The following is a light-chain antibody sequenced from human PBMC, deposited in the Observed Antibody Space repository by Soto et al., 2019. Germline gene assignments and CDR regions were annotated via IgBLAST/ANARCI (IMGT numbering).Light chain of an antibody. J-gene: IGKJ4*01. V-gene: IGKV3-20*01. CDR1: QSVNNNY. CDR3: QQHSRSIT. Sequence: VLTQSPGTLSLSPGERATLSCRASQSVNNNYLAWYQQKPGQSPRLLIYGASIRATAIPDRFSGSGSGTDFTLTISRLEPEDSAVYYCQQHSRSITFGGETKVEIK. CDR2: GAS.